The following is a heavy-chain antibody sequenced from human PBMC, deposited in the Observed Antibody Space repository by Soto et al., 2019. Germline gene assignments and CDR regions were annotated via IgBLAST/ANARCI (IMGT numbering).Heavy chain of an antibody. J-gene: IGHJ6*02. V-gene: IGHV3-23*01. CDR3: AKGLEQLVLDYGMDV. CDR2: ISGSGGTT. D-gene: IGHD6-6*01. CDR1: GFSFSTYV. Sequence: EVQLLESGGGLVQPGGSVRLSCAASGFSFSTYVMSWVRQAPGRGLEWVSTISGSGGTTYYADSVKGRFTISRDNSKNTVYLQMNSLGAEDTAVYYCAKGLEQLVLDYGMDVWGQGTTVTVSS.